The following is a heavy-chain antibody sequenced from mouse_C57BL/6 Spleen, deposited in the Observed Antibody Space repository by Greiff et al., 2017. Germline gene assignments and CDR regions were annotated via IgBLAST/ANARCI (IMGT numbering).Heavy chain of an antibody. CDR1: GYTFTEYT. Sequence: VQLQESGAELVKPGASVKLSCKASGYTFTEYTIHWVKQRPGQGLAWIGWFYPGSGSIKYNAKFKDKATLTADTSSSTVYMELSRLTSGDSAVYFGARHERAPYYYGSSGFAYWGQGTLVTVSA. D-gene: IGHD1-1*01. V-gene: IGHV1-62-2*01. CDR3: ARHERAPYYYGSSGFAY. J-gene: IGHJ3*01. CDR2: FYPGSGSI.